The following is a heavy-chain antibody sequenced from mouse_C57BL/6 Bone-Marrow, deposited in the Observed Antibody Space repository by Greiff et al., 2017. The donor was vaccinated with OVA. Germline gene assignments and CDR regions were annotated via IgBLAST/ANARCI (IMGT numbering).Heavy chain of an antibody. J-gene: IGHJ3*01. D-gene: IGHD2-1*01. CDR1: GYTFTSYW. CDR3: ARSEGNYLFAY. CDR2: IDPSDSYT. Sequence: QVQLQQPGAELVMPGASVKLSCKASGYTFTSYWMHWVKQRPGQGLEWIGEIDPSDSYTNYNQKFKGKSTLTVDKSSSTAYMQLSSLTSEDSAVYYCARSEGNYLFAYWGQGTLVTVSA. V-gene: IGHV1-69*01.